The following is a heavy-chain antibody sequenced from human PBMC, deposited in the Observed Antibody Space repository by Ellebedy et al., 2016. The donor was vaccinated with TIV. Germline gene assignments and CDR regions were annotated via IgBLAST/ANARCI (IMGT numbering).Heavy chain of an antibody. J-gene: IGHJ4*02. CDR1: GGFVNSSRHY. V-gene: IGHV4-39*01. D-gene: IGHD2-21*02. Sequence: MPSETLSLTCDVSGGFVNSSRHYWAWLRQPLGKGLEWIGSVYYSGSPYYNPSFKSRVTLSADTSKNPFSLNLRTVTAAYTAVYYCARTDPWQPIDDWGQGILVSVSS. CDR2: VYYSGSP. CDR3: ARTDPWQPIDD.